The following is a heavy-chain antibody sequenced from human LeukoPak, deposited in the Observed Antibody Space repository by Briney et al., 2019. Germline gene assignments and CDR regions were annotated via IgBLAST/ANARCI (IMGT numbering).Heavy chain of an antibody. Sequence: GASVKVSCKASAYTFTGYYLHWMRQAPGQGLEWMGWISAYNGNTNYAQKFQGRVTMTTDTSTSTAYMELRSLRFDDTAVYYCARVYGCSSTSCYEAFFDYWGQGTLVTVSS. J-gene: IGHJ4*02. V-gene: IGHV1-18*04. CDR2: ISAYNGNT. D-gene: IGHD2-2*01. CDR3: ARVYGCSSTSCYEAFFDY. CDR1: AYTFTGYY.